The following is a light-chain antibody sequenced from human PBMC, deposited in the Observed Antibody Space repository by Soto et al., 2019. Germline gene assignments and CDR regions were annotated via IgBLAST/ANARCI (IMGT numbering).Light chain of an antibody. J-gene: IGLJ3*02. Sequence: QPVLTQPPSASGTPGQRVTISCSGSSSDIGSSYVYWYHQFPGTAPKLLIYRNDQRPSGVPDRFSASKSGTSASLAINGLRSEDEADYYCAAWHGSLSGWVFGGGTKLTVL. CDR2: RND. V-gene: IGLV1-47*01. CDR3: AAWHGSLSGWV. CDR1: SSDIGSSY.